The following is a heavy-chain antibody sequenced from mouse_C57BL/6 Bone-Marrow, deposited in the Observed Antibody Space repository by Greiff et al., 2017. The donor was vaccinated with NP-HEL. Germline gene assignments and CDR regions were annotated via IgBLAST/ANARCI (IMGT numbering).Heavy chain of an antibody. CDR3: ASGELGGFAY. Sequence: VKLQESGPGLVAPSQSLSITCTVSGFSLTSYGVDWVRQSPGKGLEWLGVIWGVGSTNYNSALKSRLNISKDNAKSQVFLKMNSLQTDDTAMYYCASGELGGFAYWGQGTLVTVSA. D-gene: IGHD4-1*01. V-gene: IGHV2-6*01. CDR2: IWGVGST. CDR1: GFSLTSYG. J-gene: IGHJ3*01.